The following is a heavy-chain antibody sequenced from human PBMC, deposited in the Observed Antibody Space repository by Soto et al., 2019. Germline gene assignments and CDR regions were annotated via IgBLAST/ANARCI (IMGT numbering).Heavy chain of an antibody. D-gene: IGHD3-3*01. CDR1: GFNFNDHG. CDR3: AKEDSGFSAYMDV. V-gene: IGHV3-9*01. CDR2: ITWHSDGM. J-gene: IGHJ6*03. Sequence: DVQLVESGGGLVQPGRSLRLSCIASGFNFNDHGMHWVRQAPGKGLEWVSGITWHSDGMGYADSVKGRFTISRDNAKNSLYLQMNSLRVEDTALYYCAKEDSGFSAYMDVWGKGTTVTVSS.